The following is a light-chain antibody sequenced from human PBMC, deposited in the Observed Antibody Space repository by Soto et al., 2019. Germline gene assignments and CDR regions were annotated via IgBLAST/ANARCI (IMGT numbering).Light chain of an antibody. CDR1: QTISSW. J-gene: IGKJ1*01. Sequence: DIQMTQSPSTPSVSLVDRVTITCRASQTISSWLAWYQQKPGKAPKLLIYKASTLKSGVPSRFSGSGSGTEFTLTISSLQPDDFATYYCQHYNSYSEAFGQGTKVDIK. V-gene: IGKV1-5*03. CDR2: KAS. CDR3: QHYNSYSEA.